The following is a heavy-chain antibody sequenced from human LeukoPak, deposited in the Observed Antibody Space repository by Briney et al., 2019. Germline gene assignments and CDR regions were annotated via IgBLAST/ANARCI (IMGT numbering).Heavy chain of an antibody. Sequence: GGSLRLSCAASGFTFSDYYMSWIRQAPGKGLEWVSYISSSGSTIYYADSVKGRFTISRDNAKSSLYLQMNSLRAEDTAVYYCARGGMNGAYYYDSSGYPDYWGQGTLVTVSS. CDR1: GFTFSDYY. CDR2: ISSSGSTI. V-gene: IGHV3-11*04. J-gene: IGHJ4*02. D-gene: IGHD3-22*01. CDR3: ARGGMNGAYYYDSSGYPDY.